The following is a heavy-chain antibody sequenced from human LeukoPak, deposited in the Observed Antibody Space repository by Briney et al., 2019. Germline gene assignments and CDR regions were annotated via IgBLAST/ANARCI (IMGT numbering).Heavy chain of an antibody. CDR2: INPNSGGT. D-gene: IGHD3-10*01. J-gene: IGHJ4*02. Sequence: SVKVSCKASGYTFTGYYMHWVRQAPGQGLEWMGWINPNSGGTNYAQKFQGRVTMTRDTSISTAYMELSRLRSDDTAVYYCAIVRWRQEGNYFDYWGQGTLVTVSS. CDR3: AIVRWRQEGNYFDY. V-gene: IGHV1-2*02. CDR1: GYTFTGYY.